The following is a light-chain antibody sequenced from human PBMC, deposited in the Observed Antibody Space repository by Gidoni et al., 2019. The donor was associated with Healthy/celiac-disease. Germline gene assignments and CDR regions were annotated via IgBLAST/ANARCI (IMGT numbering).Light chain of an antibody. Sequence: QSVLTQPPSASGTPGQRVTISFSGSSSNIGSNYVYWYQQLPGTAPKLLIYRNNQRPSGVPDRFSGSKSGTSASLAISGLRSEDEADYYCAAWDDSLSVWVFGGGTKLTVL. V-gene: IGLV1-47*01. J-gene: IGLJ3*02. CDR2: RNN. CDR3: AAWDDSLSVWV. CDR1: SSNIGSNY.